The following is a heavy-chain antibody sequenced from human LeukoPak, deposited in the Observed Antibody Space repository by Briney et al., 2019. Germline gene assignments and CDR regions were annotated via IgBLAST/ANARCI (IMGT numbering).Heavy chain of an antibody. Sequence: GSLRLSYAASGFTFSSYGMSWVRQAPGKGLEWIGEINHSGSTNYNPSLKSRVTISVDTSKNQFSLKLSSVTAADTAVYYCARWLVRNQRTKFDYWGQGTLVTVSS. J-gene: IGHJ4*02. CDR3: ARWLVRNQRTKFDY. CDR1: GFTFSSYG. V-gene: IGHV4-34*01. CDR2: INHSGST. D-gene: IGHD6-19*01.